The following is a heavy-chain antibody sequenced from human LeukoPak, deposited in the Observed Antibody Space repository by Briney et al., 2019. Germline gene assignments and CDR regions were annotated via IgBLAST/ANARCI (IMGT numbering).Heavy chain of an antibody. D-gene: IGHD1-20*01. J-gene: IGHJ4*02. CDR2: IYSGGNT. Sequence: QSGGSLRLSCAASGLTVRSDYMSWVRQAPGKGLEWVSVIYSGGNTYYADSVKGRFTTSRDNSKNTLFLQMNSLRAEDTAVYYCARDPPRYNWNDGDYWGQGTLVTVSS. CDR1: GLTVRSDY. V-gene: IGHV3-66*01. CDR3: ARDPPRYNWNDGDY.